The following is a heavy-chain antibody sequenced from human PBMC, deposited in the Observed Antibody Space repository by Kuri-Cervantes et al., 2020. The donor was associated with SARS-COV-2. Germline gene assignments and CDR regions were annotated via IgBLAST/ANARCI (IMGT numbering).Heavy chain of an antibody. CDR2: IYSGCST. J-gene: IGHJ4*02. V-gene: IGHV3-53*01. CDR3: APRDY. Sequence: GESLKISCAASGFTVSSNYMSWVRQAPGKGLEWVSVIYSGCSTYYADSVKGRFTISRDNSKKTLYLQMNSLRVEDTALYYCAPRDYWGQGILVTVSS. CDR1: GFTVSSNY.